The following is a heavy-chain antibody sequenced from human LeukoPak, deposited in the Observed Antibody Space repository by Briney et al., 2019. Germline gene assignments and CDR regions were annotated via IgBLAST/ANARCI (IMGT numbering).Heavy chain of an antibody. CDR3: ARVLLWFGDFDY. CDR1: GGSFSGYY. D-gene: IGHD3-10*01. V-gene: IGHV4-34*01. Sequence: SETLSLTCAVYGGSFSGYYWSWIRQPPGKGLEWIGEINHSGSTNYNPSLKSRVTISVDTSKNQCSLKLSSVTAADTAVYYCARVLLWFGDFDYWGQGTLVTVSS. J-gene: IGHJ4*02. CDR2: INHSGST.